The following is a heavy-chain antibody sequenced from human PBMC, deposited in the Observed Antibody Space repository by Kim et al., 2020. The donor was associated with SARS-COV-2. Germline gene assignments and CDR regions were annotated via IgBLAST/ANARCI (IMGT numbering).Heavy chain of an antibody. J-gene: IGHJ4*02. V-gene: IGHV3-23*01. D-gene: IGHD2-15*01. CDR3: AKPVAATRAPGGH. Sequence: AASVKGRFTIARDNSKNTLYLQMNSLRAEDTAVYYCAKPVAATRAPGGHWGQGTLVTVSS.